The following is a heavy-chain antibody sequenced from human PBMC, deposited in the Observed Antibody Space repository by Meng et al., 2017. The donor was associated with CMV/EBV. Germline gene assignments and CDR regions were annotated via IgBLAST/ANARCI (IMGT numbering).Heavy chain of an antibody. CDR3: ARLERLLVHPYYYYGMDV. D-gene: IGHD6-6*01. Sequence: GGSLRLSCAASGFTFSSYWMHWVRQAPGKGLVWVSRINSDGSSTSYADSVKGRFTISRDNAKNTLYLQMNSLGAEDTAVYYCARLERLLVHPYYYYGMDVWGQGTTVTVSS. CDR2: INSDGSST. J-gene: IGHJ6*02. CDR1: GFTFSSYW. V-gene: IGHV3-74*01.